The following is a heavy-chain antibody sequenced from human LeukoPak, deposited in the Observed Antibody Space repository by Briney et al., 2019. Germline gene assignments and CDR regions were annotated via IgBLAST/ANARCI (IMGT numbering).Heavy chain of an antibody. Sequence: SQTLSLTCTVSGGSISSGSYYWSWIRQPGGKGLEWIARIYTSGSTKNNPYVESRLTISADTSKNQFSLKLSSVPAADTALYYCVRGPAYCGGDCSNWFDPWGQGTLVTVS. V-gene: IGHV4-61*02. CDR2: IYTSGST. J-gene: IGHJ5*02. D-gene: IGHD2-21*01. CDR3: VRGPAYCGGDCSNWFDP. CDR1: GGSISSGSYY.